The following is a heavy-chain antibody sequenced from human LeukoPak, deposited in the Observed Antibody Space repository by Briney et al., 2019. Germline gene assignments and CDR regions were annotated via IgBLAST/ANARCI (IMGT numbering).Heavy chain of an antibody. J-gene: IGHJ4*02. Sequence: SETLSLTCTVSGGSISSSSYYWGWIRQPPGKGLEWIGSIYYSGSTYYNPSLKSRVTISVDTSKNQFSLKLSSVTAADTAVYYCARGARTFDYWGQGTLVTVSS. CDR2: IYYSGST. V-gene: IGHV4-39*07. CDR3: ARGARTFDY. CDR1: GGSISSSSYY. D-gene: IGHD6-6*01.